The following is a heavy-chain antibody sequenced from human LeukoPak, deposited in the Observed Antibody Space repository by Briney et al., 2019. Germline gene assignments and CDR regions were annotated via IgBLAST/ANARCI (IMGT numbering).Heavy chain of an antibody. V-gene: IGHV1-8*01. D-gene: IGHD3-22*01. J-gene: IGHJ5*02. CDR2: MNPNSGNT. CDR3: ARGRYYDRRFDP. Sequence: GASVKVSCKASGYTFTSYDINWVRQATGQGLEWMGWMNPNSGNTGYAQKFQGRVTMTRNTSISTDYMELSSLRSEDTAVYYCARGRYYDRRFDPWGQGTLVTVSS. CDR1: GYTFTSYD.